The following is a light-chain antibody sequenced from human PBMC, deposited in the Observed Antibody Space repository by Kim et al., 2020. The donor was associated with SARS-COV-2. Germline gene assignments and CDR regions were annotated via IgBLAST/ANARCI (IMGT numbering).Light chain of an antibody. CDR2: SAS. CDR1: QSVSSSF. V-gene: IGKV3-20*01. Sequence: EVVLTQSPGSLSLSPGERATLSCRASQSVSSSFLAWYQQKRGRAPRLLIHSASSRAPGTPDRFSGSGSGTDFTLIVRRLEPEDSAVYYRQYYGEVFGQGTKLEI. CDR3: QYYGEV. J-gene: IGKJ2*01.